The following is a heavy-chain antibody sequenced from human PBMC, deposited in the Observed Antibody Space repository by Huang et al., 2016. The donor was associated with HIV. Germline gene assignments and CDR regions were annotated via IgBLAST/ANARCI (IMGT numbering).Heavy chain of an antibody. V-gene: IGHV1-69*01. Sequence: QVQLVQSGAEVKKPGSSVKVSCKASGGSFRNFAIGWVRQAPGQGLEWMGEINPTLGTAKYGQKFQGRGTIIADESTSTAYMELSSLRSEDTAVYYCATVEYYDTSGPQRGYFDNWGQGTLVTVSS. CDR3: ATVEYYDTSGPQRGYFDN. J-gene: IGHJ4*02. CDR2: INPTLGTA. CDR1: GGSFRNFA. D-gene: IGHD3-22*01.